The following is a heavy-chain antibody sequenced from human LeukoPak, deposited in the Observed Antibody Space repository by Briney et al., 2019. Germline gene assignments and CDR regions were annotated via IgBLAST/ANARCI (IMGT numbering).Heavy chain of an antibody. CDR2: IKQDGSEK. V-gene: IGHV3-7*01. CDR3: ARVQWELRGVGSYFEY. D-gene: IGHD1-26*01. CDR1: GFTFSSYW. Sequence: PGGSLRLSCVVSGFTFSSYWMSWVRQAPGKGLEWVAKIKQDGSEKYYVDPVKGRFTMSRDNAKNSLYLQMNSLRAEDTAVYYCARVQWELRGVGSYFEYWGQGALVTVSS. J-gene: IGHJ4*02.